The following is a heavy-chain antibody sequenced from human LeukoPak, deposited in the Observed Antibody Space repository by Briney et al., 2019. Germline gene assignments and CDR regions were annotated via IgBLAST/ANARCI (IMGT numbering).Heavy chain of an antibody. CDR3: ARVPYDLNYFDY. J-gene: IGHJ4*02. Sequence: SETLSLTCTVSGGSISSYYWSWIRQPPGKGLEWIGYIYYSGSTNYNPSLKSRVTISVDTSKNQFSLKLSSVTAADTAVYYCARVPYDLNYFDYWGQGTLVTVSS. V-gene: IGHV4-59*12. CDR2: IYYSGST. CDR1: GGSISSYY. D-gene: IGHD3-3*01.